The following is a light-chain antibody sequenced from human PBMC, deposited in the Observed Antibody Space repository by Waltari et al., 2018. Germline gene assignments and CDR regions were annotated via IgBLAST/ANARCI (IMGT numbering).Light chain of an antibody. CDR2: GAS. Sequence: EIVMKPSPGTLAVSPGESATPSCRASQSVSSNLAWYQQKPGQAPRLLIYGASTRATGVPARFSGSGSGTEFTLTISSLQSEDFAIYYCQQYNNWPPWTFGQGTKVENK. CDR1: QSVSSN. CDR3: QQYNNWPPWT. J-gene: IGKJ1*01. V-gene: IGKV3-15*01.